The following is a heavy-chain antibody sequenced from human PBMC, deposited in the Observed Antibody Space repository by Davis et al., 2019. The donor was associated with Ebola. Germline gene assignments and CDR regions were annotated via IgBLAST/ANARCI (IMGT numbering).Heavy chain of an antibody. V-gene: IGHV1-2*02. CDR1: GYTFTHYD. J-gene: IGHJ5*02. CDR3: ARGYCTGGICSEHWFDP. CDR2: MNPNSGGS. Sequence: ASVKVSCKASGYTFTHYDINWVRQATGQGLEWMGWMNPNSGGSNYAQKFQGRVTMTRDTSINTAYMELSRLRSDDTAIYYCARGYCTGGICSEHWFDPWGQGALVTVSS. D-gene: IGHD2-15*01.